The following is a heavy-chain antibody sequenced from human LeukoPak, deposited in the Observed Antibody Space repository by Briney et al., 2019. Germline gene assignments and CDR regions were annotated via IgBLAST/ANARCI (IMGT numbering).Heavy chain of an antibody. D-gene: IGHD1-26*01. CDR2: ISGSGGST. CDR1: GFTFSSYG. Sequence: GGSLRLSCAASGFTFSSYGMSWVRQAPGKGLEWVSAISGSGGSTYYADSVKGRFTISRDNSKNTLYLQMNSLRAEDTAVYYCARGIVGSRKSLDEYFQHWGQGTLVTVSS. V-gene: IGHV3-23*01. J-gene: IGHJ1*01. CDR3: ARGIVGSRKSLDEYFQH.